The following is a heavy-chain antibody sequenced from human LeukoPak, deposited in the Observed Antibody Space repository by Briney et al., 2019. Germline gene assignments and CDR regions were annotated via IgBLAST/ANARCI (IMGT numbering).Heavy chain of an antibody. CDR1: GFTFSDYY. Sequence: GGSLRLSCAASGFTFSDYYMSWIRQAPGKGLEWVSYISSSGSTIYYADSVKGRFTISRDNAKNSLYLQMNSLRAEDTAVYYCARVIYDSSGYYPFAYYYYYMDVWGKGTTVTVSS. CDR2: ISSSGSTI. J-gene: IGHJ6*03. CDR3: ARVIYDSSGYYPFAYYYYYMDV. D-gene: IGHD3-22*01. V-gene: IGHV3-11*04.